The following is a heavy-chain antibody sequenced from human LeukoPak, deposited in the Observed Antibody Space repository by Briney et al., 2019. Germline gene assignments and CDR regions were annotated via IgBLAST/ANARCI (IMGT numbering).Heavy chain of an antibody. CDR3: AREIVVVPAAMPRYYYYYMDV. D-gene: IGHD2-2*01. CDR1: GGSISSHY. J-gene: IGHJ6*03. Sequence: PSETLSLTCTVSGGSISSHYWSWIRQPPGKGLEWIGYIYYSGSTNYNPSLASRVTITVDTSKNQFSLKLSSVTAADTAVDYCAREIVVVPAAMPRYYYYYMDVWGKGTTVTVSS. V-gene: IGHV4-59*11. CDR2: IYYSGST.